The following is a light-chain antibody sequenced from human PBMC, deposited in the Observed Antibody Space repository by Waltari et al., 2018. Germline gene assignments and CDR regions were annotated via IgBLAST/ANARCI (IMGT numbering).Light chain of an antibody. V-gene: IGKV4-1*01. Sequence: DIVMTQSPDSLAVSLCERATINCKSSQSVLYSSNNKNYLAWYQQKPGQPPKLLIYWASTRESGVPDRFSGSGSGTDFTLTISSLQAADVAVYYCQQYYSTPLTFGGGTKVEIK. J-gene: IGKJ4*01. CDR2: WAS. CDR1: QSVLYSSNNKNY. CDR3: QQYYSTPLT.